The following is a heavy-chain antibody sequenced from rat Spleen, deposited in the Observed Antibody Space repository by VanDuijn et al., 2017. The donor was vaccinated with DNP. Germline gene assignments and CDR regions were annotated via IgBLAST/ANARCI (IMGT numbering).Heavy chain of an antibody. CDR3: ARHVLPLRVWDY. J-gene: IGHJ2*01. D-gene: IGHD1-4*01. V-gene: IGHV5-22*01. CDR1: GFTFRNYY. Sequence: EVQLVESGGGSVQPGRSLKLSCAASGFTFRNYYMAWVRQAPTKGLEWVAYINYDGGSTYSGDSVKGRFTISRDDAKNTLYLQMSSLRSEDMATYYCARHVLPLRVWDYWGQGVMVTVSS. CDR2: INYDGGST.